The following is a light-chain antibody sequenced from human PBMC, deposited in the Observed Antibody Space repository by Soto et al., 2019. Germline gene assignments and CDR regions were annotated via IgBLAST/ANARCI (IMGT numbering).Light chain of an antibody. V-gene: IGKV3-11*01. CDR3: QQRSNWPF. J-gene: IGKJ5*01. Sequence: EIVLTQSPATLSLSPGERATLSCRASQSVSSYLAWYQQKPGQAPRLLIYDASNRATGIPARFSGSGSGTDFTLTISSLEPEDFAVYYCQQRSNWPFFGQGTRLE. CDR1: QSVSSY. CDR2: DAS.